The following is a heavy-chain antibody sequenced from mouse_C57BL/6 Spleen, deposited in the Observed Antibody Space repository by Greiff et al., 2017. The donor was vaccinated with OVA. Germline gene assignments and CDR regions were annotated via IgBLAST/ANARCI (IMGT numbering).Heavy chain of an antibody. V-gene: IGHV1-54*01. J-gene: IGHJ2*01. CDR2: INPGSGGT. Sequence: VQGVESGAELVRPGTSVKVSCKASGYAFTNYLIEWVKQRPGQGLEWIGVINPGSGGTNYNEKFKGKATLTADKSSSTAYMQLSSLTSEDSAVYFCARENAGSYYFDYWGQGTTLTVSS. CDR1: GYAFTNYL. D-gene: IGHD4-1*01. CDR3: ARENAGSYYFDY.